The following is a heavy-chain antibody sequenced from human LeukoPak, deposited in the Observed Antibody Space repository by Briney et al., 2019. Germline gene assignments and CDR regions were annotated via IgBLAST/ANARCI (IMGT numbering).Heavy chain of an antibody. CDR1: GYTFTSYY. D-gene: IGHD2-8*01. CDR2: INPSGGST. V-gene: IGHV1-46*01. CDR3: ALLMVRGPFDY. J-gene: IGHJ4*02. Sequence: ASVKVSCKASGYTFTSYYMHWVRQAPGQGLEWMGVINPSGGSTTYAQKFQGRVTMTRDTSTSTLYMEVSGMRSEDTAVYYCALLMVRGPFDYWGQGTLVTVSS.